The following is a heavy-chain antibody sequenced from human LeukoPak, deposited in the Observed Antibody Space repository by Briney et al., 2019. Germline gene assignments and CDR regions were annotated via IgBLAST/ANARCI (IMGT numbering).Heavy chain of an antibody. J-gene: IGHJ5*02. CDR3: ARGTMLVGP. V-gene: IGHV4-59*01. CDR2: IYYTGST. D-gene: IGHD3-10*02. CDR1: GGSISGYY. Sequence: SETLSLTCTVSGGSISGYYWSWIRQPPGKGLEWIGYIYYTGSTNYNPSLKSRVTISVDTSKNQFSLKLSSVTAADTAVYYCARGTMLVGPWGQGTLVTVSS.